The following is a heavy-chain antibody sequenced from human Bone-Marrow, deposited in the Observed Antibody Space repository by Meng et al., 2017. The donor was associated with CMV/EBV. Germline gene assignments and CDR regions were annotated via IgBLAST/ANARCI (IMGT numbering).Heavy chain of an antibody. CDR2: ISYDGSNK. V-gene: IGHV3-30*04. CDR3: ARVELPGKLYDYYGMDV. D-gene: IGHD1-14*01. J-gene: IGHJ6*01. CDR1: GFTFSSYA. Sequence: GESLKISCAASGFTFSSYAMHWVRQAPGKGLEWVAVISYDGSNKYYADSVKGRFTISRDNSKNTLYLQMNSLRAEDTAVYYCARVELPGKLYDYYGMDVWGQGTTVTVSS.